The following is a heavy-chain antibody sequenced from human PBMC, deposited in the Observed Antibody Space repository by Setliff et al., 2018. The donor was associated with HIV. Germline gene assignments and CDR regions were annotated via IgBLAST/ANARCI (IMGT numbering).Heavy chain of an antibody. CDR2: INPNSGDT. CDR3: ATLDY. Sequence: AASVKVSCKASGYIFTVYHMHWVRQAPGQGLEWMGWINPNSGDTKYAEKFQGRVTMTSETSISTAYMELSRLRFDDTAVYYCATLDYWGQGTLVTVSS. CDR1: GYIFTVYH. V-gene: IGHV1-2*02. J-gene: IGHJ4*02.